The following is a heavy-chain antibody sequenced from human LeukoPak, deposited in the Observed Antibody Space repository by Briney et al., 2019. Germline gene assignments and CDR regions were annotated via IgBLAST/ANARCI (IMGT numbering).Heavy chain of an antibody. CDR1: GYTFTTYA. Sequence: ASVKVSCKASGYTFTTYAIHWVRQAPGQRLEWMGWINAGSGNTKYSQEFQGRVTITRDTSASTVYMELSSLRSEDMAVYYCARSATGMRFDPWGQGTLVTVSS. V-gene: IGHV1-3*03. CDR3: ARSATGMRFDP. CDR2: INAGSGNT. J-gene: IGHJ5*02. D-gene: IGHD6-13*01.